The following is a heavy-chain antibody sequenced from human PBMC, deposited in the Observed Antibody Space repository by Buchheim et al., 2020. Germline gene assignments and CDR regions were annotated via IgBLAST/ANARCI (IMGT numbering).Heavy chain of an antibody. J-gene: IGHJ6*03. D-gene: IGHD3-10*01. CDR1: GFTFSNYV. CDR2: ITDSGAGT. CDR3: AKRGVDNYYMDV. V-gene: IGHV3-23*01. Sequence: EVQLLESGGGLIQPGGSLRLSCAASGFTFSNYVMSWVRQAPGKGLEWVSGITDSGAGTYYADSVKGRFTISRANSKHTMYLQMNSLRAEDTALYYCAKRGVDNYYMDVWGKGTT.